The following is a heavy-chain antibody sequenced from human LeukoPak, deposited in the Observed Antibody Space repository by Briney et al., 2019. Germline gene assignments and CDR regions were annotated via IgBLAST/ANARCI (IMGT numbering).Heavy chain of an antibody. V-gene: IGHV1-69*05. D-gene: IGHD6-13*01. J-gene: IGHJ4*02. CDR1: GGTFSSYA. Sequence: ASVKVSCKASGGTFSSYAISGVRQAPGQGLEWMGGIIPIFGTANYAQKFQGRVTITTDESTSTAYMELSSLRSEDTAVYYCARESKAAAGPDYWGQGTLVTVSS. CDR3: ARESKAAAGPDY. CDR2: IIPIFGTA.